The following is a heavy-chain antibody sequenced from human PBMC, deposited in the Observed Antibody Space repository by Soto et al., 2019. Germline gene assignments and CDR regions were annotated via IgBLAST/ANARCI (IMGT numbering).Heavy chain of an antibody. D-gene: IGHD6-6*01. CDR1: GFTFSDYA. Sequence: EVQLLESGGGLVQPGGSLRLSCLTSGFTFSDYAMNWVRQTPAKGLEWVSTITASGENTYYVDSVKGRFTVSRDNSKSTLYLQITSLVAEDTAIYYCAKRRRRASRPWDYCGQGTLVTVST. J-gene: IGHJ4*02. CDR3: AKRRRRASRPWDY. V-gene: IGHV3-23*01. CDR2: ITASGENT.